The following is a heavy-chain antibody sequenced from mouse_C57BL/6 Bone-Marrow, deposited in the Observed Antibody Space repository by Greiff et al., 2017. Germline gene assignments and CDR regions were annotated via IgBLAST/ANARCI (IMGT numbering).Heavy chain of an antibody. Sequence: QVQLQQPGAELVKPGASVKLSCKASGYTFTSYWMHWVKQRPGQGLEWIGMIHPNSGSTNYNEKFKSKATLTVDKSSSTADMQLSSLTSEDSAVYYCARYDYDFYAMDYWGQGTSVTVSS. CDR3: ARYDYDFYAMDY. V-gene: IGHV1-64*01. D-gene: IGHD2-4*01. CDR2: IHPNSGST. J-gene: IGHJ4*01. CDR1: GYTFTSYW.